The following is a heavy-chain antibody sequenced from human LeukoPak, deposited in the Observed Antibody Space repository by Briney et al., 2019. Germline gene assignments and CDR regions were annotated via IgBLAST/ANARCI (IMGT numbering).Heavy chain of an antibody. D-gene: IGHD3-16*01. CDR1: GGSFSGYY. CDR3: RGDVWHDAFDI. CDR2: INHSGST. V-gene: IGHV4-34*01. Sequence: SETLSLTCAVYGGSFSGYYWSWIRQPPGKGLEWIGEINHSGSTNYNPSLKSRVTISVDTSKNQFSLKLSSVTAADTAVYYCRGDVWHDAFDIWGQGTMVTVSS. J-gene: IGHJ3*02.